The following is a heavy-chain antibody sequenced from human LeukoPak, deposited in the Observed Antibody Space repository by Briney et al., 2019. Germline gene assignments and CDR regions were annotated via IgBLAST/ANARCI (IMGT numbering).Heavy chain of an antibody. CDR2: INSNSGGT. V-gene: IGHV1-2*02. J-gene: IGHJ4*02. Sequence: ASVKVSCKTSGYTFTDYYIHWMRQAPGQGLEWMGWINSNSGGTSYAQKFQGRVTLTRDTPTRTAFMEMNRLTSDDTAVYYCARTSIAARRADFDYWGQGTVVTVSS. CDR3: ARTSIAARRADFDY. CDR1: GYTFTDYY. D-gene: IGHD6-6*01.